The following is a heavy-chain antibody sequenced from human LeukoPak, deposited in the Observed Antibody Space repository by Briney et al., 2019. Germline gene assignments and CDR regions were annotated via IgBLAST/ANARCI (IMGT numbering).Heavy chain of an antibody. CDR2: IFYSGST. J-gene: IGHJ4*02. CDR1: GGSISTSNYY. CDR3: ARLIGIVYCSGGSCYMDY. D-gene: IGHD2-15*01. Sequence: PSETLSLTCTVSGGSISTSNYYWGWIRQPPGKGLEWIGNIFYSGSTYYSPSLESRVTISLDTSRNQFSLKLNSVTAADTAVYYCARLIGIVYCSGGSCYMDYWGQGTLVTVSS. V-gene: IGHV4-39*07.